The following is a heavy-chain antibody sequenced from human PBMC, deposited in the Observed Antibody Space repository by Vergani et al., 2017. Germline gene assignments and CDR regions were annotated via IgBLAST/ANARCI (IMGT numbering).Heavy chain of an antibody. V-gene: IGHV3-30*02. D-gene: IGHD6-19*01. CDR3: AKVGRSEVAGTFGAFDI. CDR2: IRYDGGDK. Sequence: QVQLVESGGGVVQPGESLRLSCGASEFSFNFYDMHWVRHSPDRGLEWVAFIRYDGGDKYYVDSVKGRFTISRDNSKNTLYLQMNSLRPEDTAVYYCAKVGRSEVAGTFGAFDIWGQGTMVTVSS. CDR1: EFSFNFYD. J-gene: IGHJ3*02.